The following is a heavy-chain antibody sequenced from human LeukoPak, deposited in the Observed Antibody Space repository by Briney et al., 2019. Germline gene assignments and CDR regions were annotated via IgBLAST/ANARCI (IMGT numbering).Heavy chain of an antibody. J-gene: IGHJ3*02. CDR2: ISYDGSNK. CDR3: ARDSGYAFDI. D-gene: IGHD1-26*01. Sequence: GGSLRLSCAASGFTFSSYAMHWVRQAPGKGLEWVAVISYDGSNKYYADSVKGRFTISRDNSKNTLYLQMNSLRAEDMAVYYCARDSGYAFDIWGQGTMVTVSS. V-gene: IGHV3-30*04. CDR1: GFTFSSYA.